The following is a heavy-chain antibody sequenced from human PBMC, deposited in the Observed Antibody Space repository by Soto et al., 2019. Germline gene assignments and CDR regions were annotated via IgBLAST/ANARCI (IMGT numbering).Heavy chain of an antibody. CDR1: GGSISSGGYY. CDR2: IYYSGST. D-gene: IGHD5-12*01. CDR3: ARDREDGYELTTDY. Sequence: SETLSLTCTVSGGSISSGGYYWSWIRQHPGKGLEWIGYIYYSGSTYYNPSLKSRVTISVDTSKNQFSLKLSSVTAADTAVYYCARDREDGYELTTDYWGQGTLVTVSS. V-gene: IGHV4-31*03. J-gene: IGHJ4*02.